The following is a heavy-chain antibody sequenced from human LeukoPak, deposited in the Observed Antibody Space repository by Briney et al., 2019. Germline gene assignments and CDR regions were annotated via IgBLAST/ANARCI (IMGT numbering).Heavy chain of an antibody. J-gene: IGHJ6*02. Sequence: ASVKVSCKASGYTFTSYYMHWVRQAPGQGLEWMGIINPSGGSTSYAQKFQGRVTMTRDTSTSTVYMELSSLRSEDTAVYYCARGAGVRFLEWLPRVTNYYYGMDVWGQGTTVTVSS. CDR1: GYTFTSYY. D-gene: IGHD3-3*01. CDR2: INPSGGST. CDR3: ARGAGVRFLEWLPRVTNYYYGMDV. V-gene: IGHV1-46*01.